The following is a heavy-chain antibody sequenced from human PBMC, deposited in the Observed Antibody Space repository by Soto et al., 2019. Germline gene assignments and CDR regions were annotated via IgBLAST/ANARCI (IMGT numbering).Heavy chain of an antibody. CDR1: GFSLTSNDVG. J-gene: IGHJ4*02. Sequence: GPTLVNPTQTPTLTCTFSGFSLTSNDVGVGWIRQPPGKALEWLALIYWDDDKRYSPSLKSRLTITKDTSKNQVVLRMTNMDPVDTATYYCAHSRYSRSSFDYWGQGTLVTVSS. CDR3: AHSRYSRSSFDY. V-gene: IGHV2-5*02. CDR2: IYWDDDK. D-gene: IGHD6-6*01.